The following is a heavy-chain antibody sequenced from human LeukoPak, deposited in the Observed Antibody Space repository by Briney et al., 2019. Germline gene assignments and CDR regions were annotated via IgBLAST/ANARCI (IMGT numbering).Heavy chain of an antibody. J-gene: IGHJ6*02. CDR3: AKDSSSGSSYYFHGMDV. CDR2: TSFDGGNT. Sequence: GGSLRLFCTASGFTFGDYAMSWFRQAPGKGLEWLAVTSFDGGNTYYAASVKGRFTISRDNSNNTLDLQMNSLRAEDTAVYYCAKDSSSGSSYYFHGMDVWGQGTTVIVSS. D-gene: IGHD3-10*01. V-gene: IGHV3-30*18. CDR1: GFTFGDYA.